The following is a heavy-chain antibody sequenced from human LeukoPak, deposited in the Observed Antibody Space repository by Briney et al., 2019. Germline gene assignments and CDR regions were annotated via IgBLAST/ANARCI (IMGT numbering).Heavy chain of an antibody. CDR2: INHSGST. V-gene: IGHV4-34*01. Sequence: SSETLSLTCAVYGGSFSGYYWSWIRQPPGKGLEWIGEINHSGSTNYNPSLKSRVTISVDTSKNQFSLKLSSVTAADTAVYHCARVDSPDYYDSSGYYYPYFDYWGQGTLVTVSS. D-gene: IGHD3-22*01. J-gene: IGHJ4*02. CDR3: ARVDSPDYYDSSGYYYPYFDY. CDR1: GGSFSGYY.